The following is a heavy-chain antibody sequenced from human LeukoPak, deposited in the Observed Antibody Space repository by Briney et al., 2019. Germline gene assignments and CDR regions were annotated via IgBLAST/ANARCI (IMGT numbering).Heavy chain of an antibody. Sequence: KTSETLSLTCAVYGGSFSGYYWSWIRQPPGKGLEWIGEINHSGSTNYNPSLKSRVTISVDTSKNQFSLKLSSVTAADTAVYYCARECREDTHGDDFDYWGQGTLVTVSS. CDR2: INHSGST. D-gene: IGHD4-17*01. V-gene: IGHV4-34*01. J-gene: IGHJ4*02. CDR3: ARECREDTHGDDFDY. CDR1: GGSFSGYY.